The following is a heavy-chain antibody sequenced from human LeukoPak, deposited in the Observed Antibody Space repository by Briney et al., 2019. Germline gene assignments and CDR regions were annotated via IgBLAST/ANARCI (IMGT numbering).Heavy chain of an antibody. CDR3: ARKGAYNYYGSGSYVY. CDR2: IIPIFGTA. Sequence: GASVKVSCKASGYSFTTYDINWVRQAPGQGLEWMGGIIPIFGTANYAQKFQGRVTITADESTSTAYMELSSLRSEDTAVYYCARKGAYNYYGSGSYVYWGQGTLVTVSS. J-gene: IGHJ4*02. D-gene: IGHD3-10*01. V-gene: IGHV1-69*13. CDR1: GYSFTTYD.